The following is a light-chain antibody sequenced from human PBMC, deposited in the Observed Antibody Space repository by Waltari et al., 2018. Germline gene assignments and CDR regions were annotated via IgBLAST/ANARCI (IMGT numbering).Light chain of an antibody. V-gene: IGKV2-28*01. CDR1: QSLLHSNGYNY. CDR3: MQILQPART. Sequence: DILMTQSPLSLPVTPGEPASISCRSSQSLLHSNGYNYLDWYLQKPGQSPQVLIYLGSNRASGVPDRFSGSGSGTGFTLNISRVEAEDVGVYYCMQILQPARTFGQGTRLEIK. CDR2: LGS. J-gene: IGKJ2*01.